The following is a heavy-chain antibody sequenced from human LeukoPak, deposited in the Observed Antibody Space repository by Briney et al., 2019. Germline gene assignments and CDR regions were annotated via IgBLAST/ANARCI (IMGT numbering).Heavy chain of an antibody. CDR2: IIPIFGTA. CDR3: ARHSSGYYFDY. V-gene: IGHV1-69*05. D-gene: IGHD3-22*01. Sequence: EASVKVSCKASGGTFSSYAISWVRQAPGQGLEWMGGIIPIFGTANYAQKFQGRVTITRNTSISTAYMELSSLRSEDTAVYYCARHSSGYYFDYWGQGTLVTVSS. J-gene: IGHJ4*02. CDR1: GGTFSSYA.